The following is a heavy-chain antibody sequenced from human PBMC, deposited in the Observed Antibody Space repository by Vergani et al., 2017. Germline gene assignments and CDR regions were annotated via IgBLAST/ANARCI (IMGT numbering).Heavy chain of an antibody. J-gene: IGHJ3*02. V-gene: IGHV1-69*06. CDR3: ARVVPSYGDYSDAVDI. D-gene: IGHD4-17*01. CDR1: GGTFSSYA. CDR2: IIPIFGTA. Sequence: QVQLVQSVAEVKKPGSSVKVSCKASGGTFSSYAISWVRQAPGQGLEWMGGIIPIFGTANYAQKFQGRVTITADKSTSTAYMELSSLRSEDTAVYYCARVVPSYGDYSDAVDIWGQGTMVTVSS.